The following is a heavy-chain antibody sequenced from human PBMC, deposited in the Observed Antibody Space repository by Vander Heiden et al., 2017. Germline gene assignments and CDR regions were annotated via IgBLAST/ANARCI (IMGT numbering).Heavy chain of an antibody. D-gene: IGHD1-26*01. Sequence: EVQLVESGGGLVQPGGSLRLSCAASGFPFSSYWMNWVSQAPGKGLVWVSRINSDGSSTSYADSVKGRFTISRDNAKNTLYLQMNSLRAEDTAVYYCARDGEWELPLDYWGQGTLVTVSS. CDR2: INSDGSST. V-gene: IGHV3-74*01. CDR1: GFPFSSYW. J-gene: IGHJ4*02. CDR3: ARDGEWELPLDY.